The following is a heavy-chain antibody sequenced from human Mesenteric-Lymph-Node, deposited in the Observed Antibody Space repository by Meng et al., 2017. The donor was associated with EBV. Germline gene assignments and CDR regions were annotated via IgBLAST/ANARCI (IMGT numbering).Heavy chain of an antibody. D-gene: IGHD4-11*01. Sequence: HRLESGGGLVQPGGSLRLSCAASGFTFNIYDINWVRQAPGRGLEWVSGISGSGGTTYYADSVKGRFSISRDNSGNSVYLQMSSLRAEDTAVYYCSNLPYSYWGQGTLVTVSS. CDR3: SNLPYSY. J-gene: IGHJ4*02. CDR2: ISGSGGTT. CDR1: GFTFNIYD. V-gene: IGHV3-23*01.